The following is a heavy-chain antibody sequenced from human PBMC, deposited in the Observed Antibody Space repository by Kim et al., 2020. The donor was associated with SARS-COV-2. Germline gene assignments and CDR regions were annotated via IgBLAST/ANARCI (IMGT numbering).Heavy chain of an antibody. CDR2: INPNSGGT. V-gene: IGHV1-2*02. CDR3: ARAYETDNDTPGWDY. D-gene: IGHD2-15*01. CDR1: GYTFTGYY. J-gene: IGHJ4*02. Sequence: ASVKVSCKASGYTFTGYYMHWVRQAPGQGLEWMGWINPNSGGTNYAQKFQGRVTMTRDTSISTAYMELSRLRSDDTAVYYCARAYETDNDTPGWDYWGQGTLVTVSS.